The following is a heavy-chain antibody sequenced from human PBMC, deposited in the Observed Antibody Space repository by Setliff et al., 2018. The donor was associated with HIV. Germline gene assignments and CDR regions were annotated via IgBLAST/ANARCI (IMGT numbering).Heavy chain of an antibody. Sequence: SETLSLTCAVSGGSFTGYYWSWIRQTPGKGLQWIGEINDSGNTNYNPSLKSRVTISVDTSKNHFSLSLKSVTAADTAVFYCARRRSFIGGAVAGHFDYWGQGTPVTVSS. V-gene: IGHV4-34*01. CDR3: ARRRSFIGGAVAGHFDY. CDR1: GGSFTGYY. J-gene: IGHJ4*02. CDR2: INDSGNT. D-gene: IGHD6-19*01.